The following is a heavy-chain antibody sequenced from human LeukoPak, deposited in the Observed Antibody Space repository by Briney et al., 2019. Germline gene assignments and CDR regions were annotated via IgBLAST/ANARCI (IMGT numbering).Heavy chain of an antibody. V-gene: IGHV3-7*01. CDR1: GFTFSDYY. CDR3: ATDSGYAFYYYMDV. Sequence: PGGSLRLSCAASGFTFSDYYMSWVRQAPGKGLEWVANIKQDGSEEYYVDSVKGRFTISRDNAKNSLYLQMNSLRAEDTAVYYCATDSGYAFYYYMDVWGKGTTVTVSS. CDR2: IKQDGSEE. D-gene: IGHD5-12*01. J-gene: IGHJ6*03.